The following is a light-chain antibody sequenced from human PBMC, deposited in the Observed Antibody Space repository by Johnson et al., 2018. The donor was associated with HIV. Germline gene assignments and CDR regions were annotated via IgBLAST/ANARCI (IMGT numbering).Light chain of an antibody. CDR3: ETWDSSLSSV. V-gene: IGLV1-51*01. Sequence: QSMLTQPPSVSAARGQKVTISCSGSSSNLGNNYISWYQQLPGTAPKLLIYDHNRRPSGIPDRFSGSKSGTSATLDITAPHTRDEADYSCETWDSSLSSVFGTGTKVTVL. CDR1: SSNLGNNY. CDR2: DHN. J-gene: IGLJ1*01.